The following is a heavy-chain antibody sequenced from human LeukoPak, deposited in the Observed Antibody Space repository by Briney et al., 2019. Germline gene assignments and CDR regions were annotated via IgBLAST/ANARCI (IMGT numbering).Heavy chain of an antibody. Sequence: GESLKISCKGSGYSFTSYWIGWVRQMPGKGLEWMGIVYPGDSDTRYSPSLQGQVTISPDKAMSTAYLHWSSRKASNTAMYHCVRQVGAGGIAAAGTRWDYWGQGTLVTVSS. CDR3: VRQVGAGGIAAAGTRWDY. J-gene: IGHJ4*02. CDR2: VYPGDSDT. D-gene: IGHD6-13*01. V-gene: IGHV5-51*01. CDR1: GYSFTSYW.